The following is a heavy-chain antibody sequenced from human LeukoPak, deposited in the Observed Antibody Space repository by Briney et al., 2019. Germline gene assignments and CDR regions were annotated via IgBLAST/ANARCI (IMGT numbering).Heavy chain of an antibody. CDR3: ARVNYFDSSGYAISAFDI. D-gene: IGHD3-22*01. V-gene: IGHV4-59*01. CDR1: GGSISSYY. CDR2: IYYSGST. Sequence: SETLSLTCTVSGGSISSYYWSWIRQPPGKGLEWIGYIYYSGSTNYNPSLKSRVTISVDTSKNQFSLKLSSVTAADTAVYYCARVNYFDSSGYAISAFDIWGQGTMVTVSS. J-gene: IGHJ3*02.